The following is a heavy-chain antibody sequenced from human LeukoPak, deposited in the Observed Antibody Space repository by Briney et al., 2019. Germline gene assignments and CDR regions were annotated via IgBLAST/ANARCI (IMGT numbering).Heavy chain of an antibody. J-gene: IGHJ4*02. CDR3: ARVDEGYGDYSPIWY. CDR2: INPSGGST. D-gene: IGHD4-23*01. V-gene: IGHV1-46*01. Sequence: GASVKVSCKASGYTFTSYYMHWVRQAPGQGLEWTGIINPSGGSTSYAQKFQGRVTMTRDTSTSTVYMELSSLRSEDTAVYYCARVDEGYGDYSPIWYWGQGTLATVSS. CDR1: GYTFTSYY.